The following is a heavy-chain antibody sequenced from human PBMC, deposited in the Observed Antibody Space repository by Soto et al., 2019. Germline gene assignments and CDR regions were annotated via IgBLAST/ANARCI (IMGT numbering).Heavy chain of an antibody. CDR2: SRNRANSYNT. Sequence: EVQLVESGGGLVQPGGSLRLSCAASGFTFSDHYMDWVRQAPGKGLEWVGRSRNRANSYNTEYAASVKGRFTISRDDSKNSLYLQMNSLITDDTAVYYCACSGSYQPFDYWGLGTLVTVSS. CDR1: GFTFSDHY. D-gene: IGHD1-26*01. J-gene: IGHJ4*02. V-gene: IGHV3-72*01. CDR3: ACSGSYQPFDY.